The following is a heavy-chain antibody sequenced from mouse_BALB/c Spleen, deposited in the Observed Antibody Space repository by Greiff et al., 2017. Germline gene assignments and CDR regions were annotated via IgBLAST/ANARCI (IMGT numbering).Heavy chain of an antibody. CDR3: ARDYGNPYYYAMDY. V-gene: IGHV2-9*02. J-gene: IGHJ4*01. CDR1: GFSLTSYG. D-gene: IGHD2-1*01. CDR2: IWAGGST. Sequence: VKLMESGPGLVAPSQSLSITCTVSGFSLTSYGVHWVRQPPGKGLEWLGVIWAGGSTNYNSALMSRLSISKDNSKSQVFLKMNSLQTDDTAMYYCARDYGNPYYYAMDYWGQGTSVTVSS.